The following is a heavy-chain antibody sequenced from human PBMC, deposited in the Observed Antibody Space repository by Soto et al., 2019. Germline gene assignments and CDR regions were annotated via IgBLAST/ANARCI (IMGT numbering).Heavy chain of an antibody. CDR2: IYYSGST. Sequence: SETLSLTCTVSGGSISSYYWSWTRQPPGKGLEWIGYIYYSGSTNYNPSLKSRVTISVDTSKNQFSLKLSSVTAADTAVYYCARAGQYSSGWYYYYYGMDVWGQGTTLTVSS. CDR3: ARAGQYSSGWYYYYYGMDV. J-gene: IGHJ6*02. CDR1: GGSISSYY. V-gene: IGHV4-59*01. D-gene: IGHD6-19*01.